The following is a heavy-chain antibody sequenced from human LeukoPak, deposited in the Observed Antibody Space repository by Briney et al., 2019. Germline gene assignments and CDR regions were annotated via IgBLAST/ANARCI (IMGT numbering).Heavy chain of an antibody. D-gene: IGHD3-22*01. CDR3: ARWGDDSSRYFAY. CDR2: INPQSGAT. Sequence: ASVKVSCKASGYSFTGFYIHWVRQPPGQGLEWMACINPQSGATNYAQTFKGRITTARDKSITTAYMEVTTLRSDDTAVYYCARWGDDSSRYFAYWGQGALVTVSS. V-gene: IGHV1-2*02. J-gene: IGHJ4*02. CDR1: GYSFTGFY.